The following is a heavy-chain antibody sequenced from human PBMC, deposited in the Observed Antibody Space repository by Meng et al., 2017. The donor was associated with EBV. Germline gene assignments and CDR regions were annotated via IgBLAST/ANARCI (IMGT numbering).Heavy chain of an antibody. D-gene: IGHD3-22*01. Sequence: VPLAQAGAEVKKPGALVKFSCKASGYTFTSYGISWVRHAPGQGLEWMGWISAYNGNTNYAQKLQGRVTMTTDTSTSTAYMELRSLRSDDTAVYYCARDGRLYDTPSPFDYWGQGTLVTVSS. CDR1: GYTFTSYG. CDR3: ARDGRLYDTPSPFDY. J-gene: IGHJ4*02. CDR2: ISAYNGNT. V-gene: IGHV1-18*01.